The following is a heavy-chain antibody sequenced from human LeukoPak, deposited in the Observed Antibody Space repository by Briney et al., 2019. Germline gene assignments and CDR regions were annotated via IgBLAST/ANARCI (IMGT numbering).Heavy chain of an antibody. J-gene: IGHJ4*02. CDR2: ISGTDSGT. D-gene: IGHD2-21*02. CDR3: AKCMSGSGVCLNFDS. CDR1: GFTFITCA. Sequence: GGSLRLSCEASGFTFITCAMSWVRQAPGKGLQWVSGISGTDSGTYYTDSVKGRFTISRDNSKNTVYLQIDSLRAEDTAVYYCAKCMSGSGVCLNFDSWGQGILVTVSS. V-gene: IGHV3-23*01.